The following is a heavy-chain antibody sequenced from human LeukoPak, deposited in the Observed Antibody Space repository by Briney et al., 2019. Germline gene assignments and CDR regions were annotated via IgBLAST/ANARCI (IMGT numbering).Heavy chain of an antibody. J-gene: IGHJ3*01. D-gene: IGHD3-16*01. CDR2: INPSGGFT. Sequence: ASVKFSCKASGYTFTSYYIHWIRQAPGQGLDWMGIINPSGGFTSYAQEFQGRVTMTRDTSTNTVYMELSSLSSEDTAVYYCTRAFGLRDAFDVWGQGTMVTVSS. CDR1: GYTFTSYY. V-gene: IGHV1-46*01. CDR3: TRAFGLRDAFDV.